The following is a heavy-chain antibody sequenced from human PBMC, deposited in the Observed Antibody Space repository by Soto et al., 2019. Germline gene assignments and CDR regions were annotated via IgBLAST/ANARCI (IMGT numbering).Heavy chain of an antibody. V-gene: IGHV3-74*01. D-gene: IGHD3-10*01. CDR2: IDEYGSTI. CDR3: TRDIGGKGAH. Sequence: EVPLVESGGGLVQPGGSLRLSCAASGFTFSSYWMHWVRQVPGKGLLWVSRIDEYGSTINYADSVKGRFTISRDNARNTLYLEMNSLRAEHTAVYYCTRDIGGKGAHWGPGTLVTVSS. J-gene: IGHJ4*02. CDR1: GFTFSSYW.